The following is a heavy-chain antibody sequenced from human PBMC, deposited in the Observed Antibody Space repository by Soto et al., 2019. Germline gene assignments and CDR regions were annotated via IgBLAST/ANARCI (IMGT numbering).Heavy chain of an antibody. D-gene: IGHD3-10*01. Sequence: LSLTCTVSGGSISSGDYYWSWIRQPPGKGLEWIGYIYYSGSTYYNPSLKSRVTISVDTSKNQFSLNLRSVTAADTAVDYCGPRGAVAPRGYSGQRTLVTVSS. CDR3: GPRGAVAPRGY. CDR1: GGSISSGDYY. V-gene: IGHV4-30-4*01. J-gene: IGHJ4*02. CDR2: IYYSGST.